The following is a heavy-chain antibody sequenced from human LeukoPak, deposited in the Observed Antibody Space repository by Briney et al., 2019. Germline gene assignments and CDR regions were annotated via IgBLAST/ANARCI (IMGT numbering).Heavy chain of an antibody. CDR3: ARDYCSSFSCQDY. V-gene: IGHV3-33*01. D-gene: IGHD2-2*01. CDR2: IWYDGSNQ. CDR1: GFPFSSYG. J-gene: IGHJ4*02. Sequence: SGRSLRLSCAASGFPFSSYGMHWVRQAPGKGLEWVAIIWYDGSNQYYADSVMGRFTISRDNSKNTLYLQMNSLRAEDTAVYYCARDYCSSFSCQDYWGQGTLVTVSS.